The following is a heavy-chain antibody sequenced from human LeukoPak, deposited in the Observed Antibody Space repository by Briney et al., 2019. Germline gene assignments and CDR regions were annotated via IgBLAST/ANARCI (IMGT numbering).Heavy chain of an antibody. CDR3: SRGGEAAGTQTNFDN. Sequence: GASVKVSCKASGYTFTHHYIHWVRQAPGQGLEWMGFINPHSGGTMYGQSFQGRITLTRDTSSSTAYLELSRLKSDDSAVYYCSRGGEAAGTQTNFDNWGQGTLAIVSS. V-gene: IGHV1-2*02. D-gene: IGHD6-13*01. CDR1: GYTFTHHY. CDR2: INPHSGGT. J-gene: IGHJ4*02.